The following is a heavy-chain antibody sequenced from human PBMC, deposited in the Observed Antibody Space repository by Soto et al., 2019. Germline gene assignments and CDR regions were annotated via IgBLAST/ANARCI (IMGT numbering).Heavy chain of an antibody. CDR1: GFTFSSYG. CDR3: ARVGYSSGWPFAYGMDV. V-gene: IGHV3-33*01. Sequence: QVQLVESGGGVVQPGRSLRLSCAASGFTFSSYGMHWVRQAPGKGLEWVAIIWYDGGNKYYADSVKGRFTISRDIYKNTLYVQMNSLRAEDTAVYYCARVGYSSGWPFAYGMDVWGQGTTVTVSS. D-gene: IGHD6-19*01. CDR2: IWYDGGNK. J-gene: IGHJ6*02.